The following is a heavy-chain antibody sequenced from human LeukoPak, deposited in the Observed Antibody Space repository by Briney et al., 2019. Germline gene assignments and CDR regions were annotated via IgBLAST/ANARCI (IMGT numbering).Heavy chain of an antibody. Sequence: PSETLSLTCAVYGGSFSGYYWSWIRQPPGKGLEWIGEINHSGSTNYNPSLKSRVIISVDTSKNQFSLKLSSVTAADTAVYYCARGYYVMDVWGKGTTVSVSS. J-gene: IGHJ6*04. CDR1: GGSFSGYY. CDR3: ARGYYVMDV. V-gene: IGHV4-34*01. CDR2: INHSGST.